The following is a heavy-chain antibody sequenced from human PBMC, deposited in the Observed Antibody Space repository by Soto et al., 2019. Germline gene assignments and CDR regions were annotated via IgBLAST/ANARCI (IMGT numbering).Heavy chain of an antibody. J-gene: IGHJ4*02. D-gene: IGHD2-15*01. V-gene: IGHV1-46*01. Sequence: ASVKVSCKASGYTFTYNFMHWVRQAPGQGLEWMGIINPSGGTTRAAQRFQDRVTMTRDTSTSTVYMELSSLRSEDTAVYYCARGPHIAVDHYKKYYFDYWGQGTLITVSS. CDR1: GYTFTYNF. CDR2: INPSGGTT. CDR3: ARGPHIAVDHYKKYYFDY.